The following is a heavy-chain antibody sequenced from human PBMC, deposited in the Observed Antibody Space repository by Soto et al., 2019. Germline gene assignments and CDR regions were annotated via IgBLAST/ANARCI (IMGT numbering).Heavy chain of an antibody. J-gene: IGHJ4*02. V-gene: IGHV3-48*01. CDR1: GFIFSTYS. CDR3: ARSFRVFDY. CDR2: ISSTSGSI. Sequence: GGSLRLSCAASGFIFSTYSMNWVRQAPGKGLEWVSYISSTSGSISYADSVKGRFTTSRDNAKNSLFLEMNSLRAEDTAVYYCARSFRVFDYWGQGTLVTVSS.